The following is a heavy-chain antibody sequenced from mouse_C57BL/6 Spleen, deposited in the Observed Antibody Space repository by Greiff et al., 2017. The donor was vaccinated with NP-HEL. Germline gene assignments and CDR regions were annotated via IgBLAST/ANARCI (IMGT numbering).Heavy chain of an antibody. V-gene: IGHV1-18*01. CDR3: ARSRDGYYDWDAMDY. J-gene: IGHJ4*01. D-gene: IGHD2-3*01. CDR2: INPNNGGT. Sequence: EVQLQQSGPELVKPGASVKIPCKASGYTFTDYNMDWVKQSHGKSLEWIGDINPNNGGTIYNQKFKGKATLTVDKSSSTAYMELRSLTSEDTAVYYCARSRDGYYDWDAMDYWGQGTSVTVSS. CDR1: GYTFTDYN.